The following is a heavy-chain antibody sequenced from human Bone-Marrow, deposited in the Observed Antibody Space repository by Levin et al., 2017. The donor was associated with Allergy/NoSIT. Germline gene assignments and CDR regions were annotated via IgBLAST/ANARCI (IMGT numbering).Heavy chain of an antibody. Sequence: GESLKISRAASGFIFRNYAMNWVRQAPGKGLEWVSQISGSGGNTHYADSVKGRFTISRDNSKNTLYLQMNSLRVEDTAVYYCAGYDTSAYHSPFDYWGQGTLVTVSS. V-gene: IGHV3-23*01. CDR1: GFIFRNYA. CDR2: ISGSGGNT. CDR3: AGYDTSAYHSPFDY. J-gene: IGHJ4*02. D-gene: IGHD3-22*01.